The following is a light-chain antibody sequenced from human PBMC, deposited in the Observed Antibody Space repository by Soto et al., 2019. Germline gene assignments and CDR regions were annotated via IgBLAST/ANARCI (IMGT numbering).Light chain of an antibody. CDR2: ETK. CDR3: ISYIPSTTTHWV. V-gene: IGLV1-40*01. J-gene: IGLJ3*02. Sequence: QSVLTQPPSVSGAPGQRVTISCTGSASNFGAGYDVHWYQQIPGTAPKLLIFETKSRPSGVPDRFSGSKSGDTASLTISGLQAEDEADYYCISYIPSTTTHWVFGGGTKLTVL. CDR1: ASNFGAGYD.